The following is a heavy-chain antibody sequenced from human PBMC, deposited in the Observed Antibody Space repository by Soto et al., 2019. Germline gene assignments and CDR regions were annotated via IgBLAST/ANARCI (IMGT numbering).Heavy chain of an antibody. V-gene: IGHV4-34*01. J-gene: IGHJ4*02. D-gene: IGHD6-25*01. Sequence: SETLSLTCSIYSGSFSGYYWSWIRQPPGKGLEWIGEISQSGNTNYSPSLKSRVSISIDTSKKQFSLNLASVSAADTAVYYCARAPKVSGAFQTRTDLWGQGTLVTVS. CDR1: SGSFSGYY. CDR3: ARAPKVSGAFQTRTDL. CDR2: ISQSGNT.